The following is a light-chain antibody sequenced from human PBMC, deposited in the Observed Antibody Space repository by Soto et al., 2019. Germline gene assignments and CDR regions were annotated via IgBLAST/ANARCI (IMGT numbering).Light chain of an antibody. Sequence: EIVMTQSPVTLSVSPGERATLSCRASQSVSSNLAWYQQKPGQAPSLLIYCAFTRATGIPARFSGTGSGTEFTLTISRLQSEDFALYYCQQYNDWPLTFGQVTKVHIK. V-gene: IGKV3-15*01. J-gene: IGKJ1*01. CDR1: QSVSSN. CDR3: QQYNDWPLT. CDR2: CAF.